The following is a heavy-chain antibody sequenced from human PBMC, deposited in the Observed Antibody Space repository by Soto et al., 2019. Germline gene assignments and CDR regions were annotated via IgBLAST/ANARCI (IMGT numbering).Heavy chain of an antibody. CDR2: ISAYDGNP. D-gene: IGHD4-17*01. V-gene: IGHV1-18*01. CDR1: GYTFTSYS. Sequence: QVQLVQSGTDLKKPGASVTVSCKASGYTFTSYSITWVRQAPGQGLEWLGWISAYDGNPKYAQKFQGRVTMTTDTSTSTAYMELRSLTSDDPAVYYCARDVPTVTTGGPDYWGPGTLVTVSS. CDR3: ARDVPTVTTGGPDY. J-gene: IGHJ4*02.